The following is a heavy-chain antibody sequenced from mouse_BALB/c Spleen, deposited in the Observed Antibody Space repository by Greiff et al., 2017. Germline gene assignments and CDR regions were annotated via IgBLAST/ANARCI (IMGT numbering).Heavy chain of an antibody. CDR1: GYTFTSYY. J-gene: IGHJ3*01. Sequence: QVQLQQPGAELVKPGASVKLSCKASGYTFTSYYMYWVKQRPGQGLEWIGGINPSNGGTNFHEKFKSKATLTVDKSSSTAYMQLSSLTSEDSAVYYCTRGYDGFAYWGQGTLVTVSA. V-gene: IGHV1S81*02. CDR3: TRGYDGFAY. D-gene: IGHD1-1*01. CDR2: INPSNGGT.